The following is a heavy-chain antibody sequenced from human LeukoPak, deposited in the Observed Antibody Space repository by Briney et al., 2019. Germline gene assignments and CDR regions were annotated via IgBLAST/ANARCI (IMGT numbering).Heavy chain of an antibody. J-gene: IGHJ4*02. V-gene: IGHV3-74*01. CDR2: INSDGSTT. Sequence: PGGSLRLSCAASGFTFSSSWMHWVRQAPGKGLVWVSYINSDGSTTTYAHSVKGRFTISRDNAKNTLYLQMDSLRDEDTAVYYCARVTATGWYWGQGTLVTVSS. CDR1: GFTFSSSW. D-gene: IGHD6-19*01. CDR3: ARVTATGWY.